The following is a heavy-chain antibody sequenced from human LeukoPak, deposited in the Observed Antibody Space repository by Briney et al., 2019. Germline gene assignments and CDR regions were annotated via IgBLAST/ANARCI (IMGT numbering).Heavy chain of an antibody. Sequence: PGGSLRLSCAASGFTFSNYWMSWVRQTPGKGLEWVSAISGSGGSTYYADSVKGRFTISRDNSKNTLYLQMNSLRAEDTAVYYCAKSSLSYSSGWSLSFDYWGQGTLVTVSS. CDR1: GFTFSNYW. V-gene: IGHV3-23*01. J-gene: IGHJ4*02. CDR2: ISGSGGST. CDR3: AKSSLSYSSGWSLSFDY. D-gene: IGHD6-19*01.